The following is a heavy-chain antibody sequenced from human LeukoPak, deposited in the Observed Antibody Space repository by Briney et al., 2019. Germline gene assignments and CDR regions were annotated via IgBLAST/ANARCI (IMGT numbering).Heavy chain of an antibody. CDR1: GGTFSSYA. CDR2: IIPIFDTA. V-gene: IGHV1-69*13. J-gene: IGHJ5*02. CDR3: ARVGVVAATHNWFDP. D-gene: IGHD2-21*02. Sequence: SVKVSCKASGGTFSSYAISWVRQAPGQGLEWMGGIIPIFDTASYAQKFQGRVTITADESTSTAYMELSSLRSEDTAVYYCARVGVVAATHNWFDPWGQGTLVTVSS.